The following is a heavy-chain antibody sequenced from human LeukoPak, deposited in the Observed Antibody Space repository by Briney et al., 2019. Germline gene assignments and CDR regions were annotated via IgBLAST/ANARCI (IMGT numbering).Heavy chain of an antibody. CDR3: ARDGDGYNWDYFDY. CDR1: GFTFSSYA. J-gene: IGHJ4*02. Sequence: GGSLRLSCAASGFTFSSYAMHWVRQAPGKGLEWVAVISYDGSNKYYAGSVKGRFTISRDNSKNTLYLQMNSLRAEDTAVYYCARDGDGYNWDYFDYWGQGTLVTVSS. D-gene: IGHD5-24*01. V-gene: IGHV3-30-3*01. CDR2: ISYDGSNK.